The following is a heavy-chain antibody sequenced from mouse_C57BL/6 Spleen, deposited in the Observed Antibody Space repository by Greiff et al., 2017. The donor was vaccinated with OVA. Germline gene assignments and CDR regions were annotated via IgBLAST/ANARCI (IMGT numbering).Heavy chain of an antibody. V-gene: IGHV1-52*01. Sequence: QVQLQQSGAELVRPGSSVKLSCKASGYTFTSYWLHWVKQRPKQGLEWIGNIDPSDSETHYNQKFKDKATLTVDKSSSTAYMQLSSLTSEDSAVYYCAREGLLRNAMDYWGQGTSVTVSS. D-gene: IGHD1-1*01. CDR2: IDPSDSET. CDR1: GYTFTSYW. CDR3: AREGLLRNAMDY. J-gene: IGHJ4*01.